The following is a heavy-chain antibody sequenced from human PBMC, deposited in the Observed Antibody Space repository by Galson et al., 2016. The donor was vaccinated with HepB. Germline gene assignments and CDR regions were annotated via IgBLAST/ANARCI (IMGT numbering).Heavy chain of an antibody. CDR2: ANGGSGTT. V-gene: IGHV1-3*01. Sequence: SVKVSCKASGGSFSSYAIGWVRQAPGQSLEWMGWANGGSGTTQYSQKFPGRVPLTRDTPASTAYLELSSLTSEDTAVYYCTTSVAVGYWGQGTLVTFSS. CDR1: GGSFSSYA. D-gene: IGHD6-19*01. J-gene: IGHJ4*02. CDR3: TTSVAVGY.